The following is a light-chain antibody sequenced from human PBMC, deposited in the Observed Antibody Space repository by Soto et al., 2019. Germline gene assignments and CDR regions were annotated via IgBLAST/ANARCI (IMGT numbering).Light chain of an antibody. J-gene: IGKJ2*01. CDR3: QQRSNWHRT. V-gene: IGKV3-11*01. CDR1: QSVSSY. CDR2: DAS. Sequence: EIVLTQSPATLSLSPGERATLSCRASQSVSSYLAWYQQKPGQAPRLLIYDASNRATGIPARFSGSGSGTAFTLTISSLEPKDFAVYFCQQRSNWHRTFGQGTKLEIK.